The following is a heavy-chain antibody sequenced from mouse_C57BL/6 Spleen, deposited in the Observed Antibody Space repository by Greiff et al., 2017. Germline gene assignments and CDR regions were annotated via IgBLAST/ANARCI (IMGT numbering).Heavy chain of an antibody. CDR1: GYTFTSYW. V-gene: IGHV1-72*01. Sequence: VQLQQPGAELVKPGASVKLSCKASGYTFTSYWMHWVKQRPGRGLEWIGRIDPNSGGTKYNEKFKSKATLPADKPYSTAYMQLSSLTSEDSTVNYCARGRRNYYAMDYWGQGTSVTVAS. CDR3: ARGRRNYYAMDY. CDR2: IDPNSGGT. J-gene: IGHJ4*01.